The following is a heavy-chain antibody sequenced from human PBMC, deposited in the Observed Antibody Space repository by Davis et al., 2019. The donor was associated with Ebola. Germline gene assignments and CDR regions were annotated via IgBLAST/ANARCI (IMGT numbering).Heavy chain of an antibody. CDR1: GYTFTSYY. Sequence: ASVKVSCKASGYTFTSYYMHWVRQAPGQGLEWMGIINPSGGSTSYAQKFQGRVTMTRDTSTSTAYMELSSLRSEDTAVYYCASGIQLWLVDYWGQGTLVTVSS. CDR3: ASGIQLWLVDY. CDR2: INPSGGST. D-gene: IGHD5-18*01. V-gene: IGHV1-46*01. J-gene: IGHJ4*02.